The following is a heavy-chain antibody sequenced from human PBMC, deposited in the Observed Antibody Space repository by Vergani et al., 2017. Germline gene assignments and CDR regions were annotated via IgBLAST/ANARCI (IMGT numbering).Heavy chain of an antibody. V-gene: IGHV3-23*01. CDR2: LTGGGGST. CDR1: GFTFSTYA. J-gene: IGHJ4*02. CDR3: VKDAGSYENFFDS. Sequence: EVQLLESGGSLKQPGGSVRLSCAASGFTFSTYAMHWAPQAPGKGLEWVSALTGGGGSTYYADSFKGRFTNSRDNSKDTLYLQMNSLRPEDTATYYCVKDAGSYENFFDSWGQGTLLTVSS. D-gene: IGHD1-26*01.